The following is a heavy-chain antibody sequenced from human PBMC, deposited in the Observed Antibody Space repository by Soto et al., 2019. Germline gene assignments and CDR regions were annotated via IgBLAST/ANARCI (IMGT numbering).Heavy chain of an antibody. CDR2: IYWNDDK. CDR3: AHDNSGWLFIFDY. D-gene: IGHD6-19*01. J-gene: IGHJ4*02. CDR1: GFSLSTSGVA. Sequence: QITLKESGPTLVKPTQTLTLTCTFSGFSLSTSGVAVGWIRQPPGKTLEGFALIYWNDDKLYSPSLKSRLTITKDTSKNQVVLTMTNMDTVDTATYFCAHDNSGWLFIFDYWGQGIPVTVSS. V-gene: IGHV2-5*01.